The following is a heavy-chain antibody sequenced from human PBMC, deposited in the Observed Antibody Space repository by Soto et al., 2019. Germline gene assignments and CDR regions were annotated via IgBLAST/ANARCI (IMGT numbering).Heavy chain of an antibody. D-gene: IGHD6-6*01. J-gene: IGHJ6*02. CDR3: ARVSNLKPIAARPEFYYYYGMDV. Sequence: GGSLRLSCAASGFTFSSYWMSWVRQAPGKGLEWVANIKQDGSEKYYVDSVKGRLTISRDNAKNSLYLQMNSLRAEDTAVYYCARVSNLKPIAARPEFYYYYGMDVWGQGTTVTVSS. CDR2: IKQDGSEK. CDR1: GFTFSSYW. V-gene: IGHV3-7*01.